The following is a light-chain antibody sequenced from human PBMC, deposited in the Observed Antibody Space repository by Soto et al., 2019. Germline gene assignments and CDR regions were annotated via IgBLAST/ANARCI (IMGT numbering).Light chain of an antibody. J-gene: IGKJ2*01. CDR2: ATS. V-gene: IGKV1-9*01. CDR3: QQLKSYPFT. Sequence: IPLTQSPSSLSASVGDRVTITCRASQGISSSLAWYQQQPGKAPKLLIDATSTLQSGVPSRFSGSGSGTDFTLSISSLQPEDFATYYCQQLKSYPFTFGQGTKLEIK. CDR1: QGISSS.